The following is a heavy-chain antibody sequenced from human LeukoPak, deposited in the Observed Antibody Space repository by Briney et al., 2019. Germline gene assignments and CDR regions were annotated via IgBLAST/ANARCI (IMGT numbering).Heavy chain of an antibody. D-gene: IGHD6-13*01. V-gene: IGHV4-34*01. J-gene: IGHJ4*02. CDR1: GGSFSGYY. Sequence: PSETLSLTCAVYGGSFSGYYWSWTRQPPGKGLEWIGEINHSGSTNYNPSLKSRVTISVDTSKNQLSLKLSSVTAADTAVYYCAGIRIAAAGTEGYFDYWGQGTLVTVSS. CDR2: INHSGST. CDR3: AGIRIAAAGTEGYFDY.